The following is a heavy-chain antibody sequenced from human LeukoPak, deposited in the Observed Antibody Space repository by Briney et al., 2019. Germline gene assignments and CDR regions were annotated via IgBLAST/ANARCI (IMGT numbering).Heavy chain of an antibody. D-gene: IGHD2-8*01. CDR3: ARGAGYRTTYFDY. V-gene: IGHV4-34*01. CDR1: GGSFSGYY. J-gene: IGHJ4*02. Sequence: SETLSLTCAVYGGSFSGYYWSWIRQPPGKGLEWIGEINHSGSTNYNPSLKSRVTISVDTSKNQFSLKLSSVTAADTAAYYCARGAGYRTTYFDYWGQGTLVTVSS. CDR2: INHSGST.